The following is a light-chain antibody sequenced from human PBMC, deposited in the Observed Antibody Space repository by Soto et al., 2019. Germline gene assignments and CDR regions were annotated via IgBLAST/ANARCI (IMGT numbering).Light chain of an antibody. V-gene: IGKV3-15*01. CDR1: QSVSSY. Sequence: EIVLTQSPATLSLSPGERATFSCRASQSVSSYLAWYQQKPGQAPRLLIYGASTRATGIPARFSGSGSGTEFTLTISSLQSEDFAVYYCQQCNNWPPTFGQGTKVDIK. CDR2: GAS. J-gene: IGKJ1*01. CDR3: QQCNNWPPT.